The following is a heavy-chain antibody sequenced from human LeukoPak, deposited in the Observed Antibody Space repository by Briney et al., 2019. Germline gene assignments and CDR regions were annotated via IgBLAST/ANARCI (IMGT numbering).Heavy chain of an antibody. CDR2: INHSGST. V-gene: IGHV4-34*01. Sequence: PSETLSLTCAVYGGSFSGYYWSWIRQPPGKGLEWIGEINHSGSTNYNPSLKSRVTISVDTSKNQFSLKLSSVTAADTAVYYCARDGMTGLPHWGQGTLVTVSS. D-gene: IGHD1-26*01. CDR3: ARDGMTGLPH. CDR1: GGSFSGYY. J-gene: IGHJ4*02.